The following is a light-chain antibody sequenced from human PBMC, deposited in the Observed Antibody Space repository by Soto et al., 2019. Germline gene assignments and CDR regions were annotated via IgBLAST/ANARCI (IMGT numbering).Light chain of an antibody. Sequence: QSALTQPRSVSGSPGQSVTISCTGTSSDVGGYNYVSWYQQHPGKAPKLMIYDVSKRPSGVPDRFSGSTSGNTASLTISGLQAEDEADYYCCSYAGSYVFGNGNKLTVL. CDR3: CSYAGSYV. CDR1: SSDVGGYNY. J-gene: IGLJ1*01. CDR2: DVS. V-gene: IGLV2-11*01.